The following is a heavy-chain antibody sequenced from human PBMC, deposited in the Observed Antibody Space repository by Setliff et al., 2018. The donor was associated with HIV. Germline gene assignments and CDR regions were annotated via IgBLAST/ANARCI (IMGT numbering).Heavy chain of an antibody. CDR2: IYPSDSNI. CDR1: GYMFASYW. J-gene: IGHJ3*02. V-gene: IGHV5-51*01. CDR3: ARRDGRSMNAFEI. Sequence: GESLKISCKGSGYMFASYWIGWVRQVPGRGLEWMALIYPSDSNIYYNPSFQDRVTISVEKPIATAYLQWSSLKASDTATYYCARRDGRSMNAFEIWGPGTMVTVSS. D-gene: IGHD6-13*01.